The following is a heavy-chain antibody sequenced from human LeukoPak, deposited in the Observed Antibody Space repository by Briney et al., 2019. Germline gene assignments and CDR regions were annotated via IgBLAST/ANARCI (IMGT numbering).Heavy chain of an antibody. Sequence: PGGSLRLSCVVSGFTFSDFWMSWVRQAPGMGLEWVGNIRQDGGENYYVDSVKGRFTISRDNAKKSLYLQMNSLRVEDTAVYYCARGRLYDSSGWWGQGTLVTVSS. CDR3: ARGRLYDSSGW. CDR1: GFTFSDFW. V-gene: IGHV3-7*01. D-gene: IGHD3-22*01. CDR2: IRQDGGEN. J-gene: IGHJ4*02.